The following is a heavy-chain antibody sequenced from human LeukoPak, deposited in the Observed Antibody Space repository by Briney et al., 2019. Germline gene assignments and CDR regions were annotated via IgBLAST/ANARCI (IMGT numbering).Heavy chain of an antibody. CDR1: DYTFTSYG. CDR3: ARDHGSGSYYILGGFYYYYYMDV. J-gene: IGHJ6*03. D-gene: IGHD3-10*01. CDR2: ISAYNGNT. Sequence: GASVKVSCKASDYTFTSYGISWVRQAPGQGLEWMGWISAYNGNTNYAQKFQGRVTVTTGTSTSTAYMELRSLRSDDTAVYYCARDHGSGSYYILGGFYYYYYMDVWGKGTTVTISS. V-gene: IGHV1-18*01.